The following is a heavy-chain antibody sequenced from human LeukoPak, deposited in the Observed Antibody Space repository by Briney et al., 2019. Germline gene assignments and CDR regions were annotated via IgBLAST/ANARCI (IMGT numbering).Heavy chain of an antibody. D-gene: IGHD2-15*01. J-gene: IGHJ5*02. V-gene: IGHV3-23*01. CDR3: AKAPFTYCSGGSCYFWFDP. Sequence: PGGSLRLSCAASGFTFNSYTMNWVRQAPGKGLEWVSAISGSGGSTYYADSVKGRFTISRDNSKNTLYLQMNSLRAEDTAVYYCAKAPFTYCSGGSCYFWFDPWGQGTLVTVSS. CDR2: ISGSGGST. CDR1: GFTFNSYT.